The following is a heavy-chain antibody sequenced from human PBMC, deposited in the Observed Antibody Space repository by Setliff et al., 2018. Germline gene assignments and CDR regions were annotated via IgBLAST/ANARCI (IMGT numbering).Heavy chain of an antibody. J-gene: IGHJ5*02. CDR1: GYSISSGYY. Sequence: SETLSLTCGVSGYSISSGYYWGWIRQPPGKGLEWIGSIYRTGTTHYNPSLKSRVTMSVDTSKNQFSLKLSSVTAADTAVYYCARDVRYYYGSGSYYNDWFDPWGQGTLVTVSS. CDR3: ARDVRYYYGSGSYYNDWFDP. CDR2: IYRTGTT. V-gene: IGHV4-38-2*02. D-gene: IGHD3-10*01.